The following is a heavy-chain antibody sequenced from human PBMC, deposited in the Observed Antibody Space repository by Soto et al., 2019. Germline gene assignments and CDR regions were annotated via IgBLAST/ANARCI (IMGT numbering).Heavy chain of an antibody. CDR2: NYSSGST. Sequence: PXETLPLTCAVSGGSISRSRYYWGWVRQPPGKGLEWIATNYSSGSTHYNPYLKSRFTISAEASKNHFFLNVSSVTAADTAVYYCARLGGFASGTFDYWGQGNLVTVSS. V-gene: IGHV4-39*02. D-gene: IGHD6-13*01. CDR3: ARLGGFASGTFDY. CDR1: GGSISRSRYY. J-gene: IGHJ4*02.